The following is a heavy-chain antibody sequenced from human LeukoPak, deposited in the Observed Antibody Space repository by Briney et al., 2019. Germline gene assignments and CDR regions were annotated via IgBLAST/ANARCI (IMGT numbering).Heavy chain of an antibody. J-gene: IGHJ4*02. CDR3: ARDVAAAGTFGDY. D-gene: IGHD6-13*01. V-gene: IGHV1-46*01. CDR2: LNPDGGST. CDR1: GYIFSRYY. Sequence: ASVKLSCKASGYIFSRYYMHWVRRAPGQGLEWMGILNPDGGSTGYSQRFQDRITMTMDTSTNSFYMELRSLTSDDTAVYYCARDVAAAGTFGDYWGQGTLVTVSS.